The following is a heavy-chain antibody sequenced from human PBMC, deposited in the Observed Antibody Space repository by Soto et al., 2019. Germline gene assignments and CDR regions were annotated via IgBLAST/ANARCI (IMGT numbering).Heavy chain of an antibody. D-gene: IGHD6-19*01. V-gene: IGHV1-69*13. CDR1: GGTFSSYA. Sequence: ASVKVSCKASGGTFSSYAISWVRQAPGQGLEWMGGIIPIFGTANYAQKFQGRVTITADESTSTAYMELSSLRSEDTAVYYCARHRLTSGWSPYYYYYGMDVWGQGTTVTVAS. CDR3: ARHRLTSGWSPYYYYYGMDV. J-gene: IGHJ6*02. CDR2: IIPIFGTA.